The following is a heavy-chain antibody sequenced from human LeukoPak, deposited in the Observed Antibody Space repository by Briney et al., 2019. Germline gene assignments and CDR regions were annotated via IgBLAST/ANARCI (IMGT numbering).Heavy chain of an antibody. V-gene: IGHV3-23*01. CDR2: VTASGGDT. Sequence: GGSLRLSCAVSGFTFSDYYMSWIRQAPGKGLEWVSAVTASGGDTFHADSVQGRFTISRDNSKSTLYLQMTSLRADDTATYYCAKGSSSSRPYYFDFWGQGTLVTVSS. CDR1: GFTFSDYY. D-gene: IGHD6-6*01. J-gene: IGHJ4*02. CDR3: AKGSSSSRPYYFDF.